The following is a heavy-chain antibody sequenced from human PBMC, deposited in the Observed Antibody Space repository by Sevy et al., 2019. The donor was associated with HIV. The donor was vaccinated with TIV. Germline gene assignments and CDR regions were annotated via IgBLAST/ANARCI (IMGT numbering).Heavy chain of an antibody. J-gene: IGHJ6*03. D-gene: IGHD6-13*01. CDR3: ATSPAAAGLYYYMDV. CDR1: GYTLTELS. Sequence: ASVKVSCKVSGYTLTELSMHWVRQAPGKGLEWMGGFDPEDGETIYAQKFQGRVTMTEDTSTDTAYMELSSLRSEDTAVYYCATSPAAAGLYYYMDVWGKGTTVTVSS. V-gene: IGHV1-24*01. CDR2: FDPEDGET.